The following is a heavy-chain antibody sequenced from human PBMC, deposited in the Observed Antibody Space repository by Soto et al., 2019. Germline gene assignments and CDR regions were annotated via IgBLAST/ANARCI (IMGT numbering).Heavy chain of an antibody. CDR1: GFTFSSYA. Sequence: GGSLRLSCAASGFTFSSYAMHWVRQAPGKGLEWVAVISYDGSNKYYADSVKGRFTISRDNSKNTLYLQMNSLRAEDTAVYYCARDHYDYVWGSYHPGDYWGQGTLVTVSS. J-gene: IGHJ4*02. V-gene: IGHV3-30-3*01. D-gene: IGHD3-16*02. CDR2: ISYDGSNK. CDR3: ARDHYDYVWGSYHPGDY.